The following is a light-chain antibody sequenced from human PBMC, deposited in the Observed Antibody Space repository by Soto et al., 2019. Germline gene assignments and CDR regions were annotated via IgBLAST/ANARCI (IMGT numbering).Light chain of an antibody. CDR2: DAS. Sequence: DIQMTQSPSTLSASVGDRVTITCRASQSISSWLAWYQQKPGKAPKLLIYDASNLESGVPSRFSGGGSGTEFSLTISSLQPDDFATYYCQQYNYFWAFGQGTREEIK. J-gene: IGKJ1*01. V-gene: IGKV1-5*01. CDR3: QQYNYFWA. CDR1: QSISSW.